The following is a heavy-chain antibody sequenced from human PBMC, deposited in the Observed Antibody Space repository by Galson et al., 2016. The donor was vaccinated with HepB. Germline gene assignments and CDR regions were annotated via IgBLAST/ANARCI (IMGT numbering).Heavy chain of an antibody. CDR1: NYMFSSYG. V-gene: IGHV1-18*01. CDR2: ISPYNGDT. CDR3: ARDYGIAADNWYFDL. J-gene: IGHJ2*01. D-gene: IGHD6-13*01. Sequence: SVKVSCKAVNYMFSSYGISWVRQAPGQGLEWMGWISPYNGDTNYAQKLQGRFTMTADASTSTAYMALNSLRSDDTAVYYCARDYGIAADNWYFDLWGRGTLVTVSS.